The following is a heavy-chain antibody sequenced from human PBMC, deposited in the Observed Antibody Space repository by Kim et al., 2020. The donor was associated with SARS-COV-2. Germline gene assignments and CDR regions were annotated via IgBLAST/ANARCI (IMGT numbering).Heavy chain of an antibody. CDR1: GFTFSSYS. D-gene: IGHD6-6*01. CDR3: AREFNRGSSSSGAFDI. Sequence: GGSLRLSCAASGFTFSSYSMNWVRQAPGKGLEWVSSISSSSSYIYYADSVKGRFTISRDNAKNSLYLQMNSLRAEDTAVYYCAREFNRGSSSSGAFDIWGQGTMVTVSS. J-gene: IGHJ3*02. V-gene: IGHV3-21*01. CDR2: ISSSSSYI.